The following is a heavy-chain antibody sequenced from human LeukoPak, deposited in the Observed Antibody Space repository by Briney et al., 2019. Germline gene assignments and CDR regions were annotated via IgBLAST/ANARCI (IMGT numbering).Heavy chain of an antibody. CDR1: GFTFSSYS. CDR2: ISSSSSYI. V-gene: IGHV3-21*01. J-gene: IGHJ4*02. CDR3: ARVGGSGSYSFGY. D-gene: IGHD1-26*01. Sequence: GGSLRLSCAASGFTFSSYSMNWVRQAPGKGLEWVSSISSSSSYIYYADSVKGRFTISRDNAKNSLYLQMNSLRAEDTAVYYCARVGGSGSYSFGYWGQGTLVTVSS.